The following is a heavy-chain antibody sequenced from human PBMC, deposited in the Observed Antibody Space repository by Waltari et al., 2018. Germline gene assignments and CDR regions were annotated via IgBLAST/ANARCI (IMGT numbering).Heavy chain of an antibody. CDR1: GGSISSSSYY. Sequence: QLQLQESGPGLVKPSETLSLTCTVSGGSISSSSYYWGWIRQPPGKGLEGIGSIYYSGSTCSNPSLKSRVTLSVDTSKNQFSLKLSSVTAADTAVYYCASAFWSGYYTGMDVWGQGTTVTVSS. CDR3: ASAFWSGYYTGMDV. CDR2: IYYSGST. J-gene: IGHJ6*02. D-gene: IGHD3-3*01. V-gene: IGHV4-39*07.